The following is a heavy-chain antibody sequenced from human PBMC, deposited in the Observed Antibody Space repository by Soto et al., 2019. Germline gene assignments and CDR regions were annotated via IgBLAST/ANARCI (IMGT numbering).Heavy chain of an antibody. Sequence: SETLSLTCTVSGGSISSGGYYWSWIRQHPGKGLEWIGYIYYSGSTYYNPSLKSRVTISVDTSKNQFSLKLSSVTAADTAVYYCARVVDGGIAAAHGWFDPWGQGTLVTVSS. CDR2: IYYSGST. CDR3: ARVVDGGIAAAHGWFDP. D-gene: IGHD6-13*01. V-gene: IGHV4-31*03. J-gene: IGHJ5*02. CDR1: GGSISSGGYY.